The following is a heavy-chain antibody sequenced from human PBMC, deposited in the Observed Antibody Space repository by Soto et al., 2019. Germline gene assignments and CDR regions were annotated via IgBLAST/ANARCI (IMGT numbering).Heavy chain of an antibody. CDR2: ISASGGRT. D-gene: IGHD4-17*01. V-gene: IGHV3-23*01. J-gene: IGHJ3*02. CDR3: AKDPNGDYVGAFDI. Sequence: SGGSLRLSCATSGFSFSSYAMSWVRQSPGAGPEWVAGISASGGRTYYADSVKGRFTISRDKSKNMLYLQMDSLRAEDTALYYCAKDPNGDYVGAFDIWGRGTMVTVSS. CDR1: GFSFSSYA.